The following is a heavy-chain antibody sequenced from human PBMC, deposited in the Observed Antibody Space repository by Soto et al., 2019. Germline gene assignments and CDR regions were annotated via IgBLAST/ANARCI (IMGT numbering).Heavy chain of an antibody. CDR3: ATILTKDTYYFSYGMDV. V-gene: IGHV1-18*04. D-gene: IGHD1-7*01. CDR2: ISAYNGNT. Sequence: GASVKVSCKASGYTFTSYGISWVRQAPGQGLEWMGWISAYNGNTNYAQKLQGRVTMTTDTSTSTAYMELRSLRSDDTAVYYCATILTKDTYYFSYGMDVWGQATTVTVSS. CDR1: GYTFTSYG. J-gene: IGHJ6*02.